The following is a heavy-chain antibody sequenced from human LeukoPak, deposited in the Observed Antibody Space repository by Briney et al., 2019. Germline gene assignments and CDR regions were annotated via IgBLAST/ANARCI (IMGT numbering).Heavy chain of an antibody. V-gene: IGHV4-34*01. D-gene: IGHD3-3*01. CDR3: ARSGDGHYIPKYIDY. CDR2: INHSGST. Sequence: SDTLSLTCAAYGGCFSGYYWSWIRQPPGKGLEWIGEINHSGSTNYNPSLKSRVTISVDTSKNQFSLKLSSVTAADTAVYYCARSGDGHYIPKYIDYWGQGTLVTVSS. CDR1: GGCFSGYY. J-gene: IGHJ4*02.